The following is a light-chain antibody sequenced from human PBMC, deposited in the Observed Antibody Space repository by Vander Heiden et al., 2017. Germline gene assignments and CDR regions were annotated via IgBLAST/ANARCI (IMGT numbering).Light chain of an antibody. Sequence: SYELTQPLSVSVALGQTARLTCGGNPIGRKNVHWCQQNPREAPVLVIYRDSNRPSGIPERFSGSNSGTTATLTISRAQAGDEADYYCQVWDSSTVFGGGTKLTVL. CDR2: RDS. J-gene: IGLJ2*01. CDR3: QVWDSSTV. CDR1: PIGRKN. V-gene: IGLV3-9*01.